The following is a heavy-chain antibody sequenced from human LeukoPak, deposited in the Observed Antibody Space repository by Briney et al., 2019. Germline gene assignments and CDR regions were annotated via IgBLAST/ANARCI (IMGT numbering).Heavy chain of an antibody. D-gene: IGHD6-13*01. CDR2: INSDGSST. CDR1: GFTFSSYA. CDR3: VAAAARRYY. Sequence: GGSLRLSCAASGFTFSSYAMHWVRQAPGKGLVWVSRINSDGSSTSYADSVKGRFTISRDNAKNTLYLQMNSLRAEDTAVYYCVAAAARRYYWGQGTLVTVSS. J-gene: IGHJ4*02. V-gene: IGHV3-74*01.